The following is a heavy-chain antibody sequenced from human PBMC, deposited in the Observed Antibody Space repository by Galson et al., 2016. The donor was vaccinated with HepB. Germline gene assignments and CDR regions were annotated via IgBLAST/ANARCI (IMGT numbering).Heavy chain of an antibody. V-gene: IGHV4-59*01. J-gene: IGHJ4*02. D-gene: IGHD4/OR15-4a*01. CDR3: ARGGNDYVYFFDS. CDR2: INYNGNI. Sequence: SETLSLTCTVSGGSIHDYSWSWIRQPPGKGLEWIGYINYNGNINYHPSLKSRLTISVDTSRNQFSRKLNSVTAADTAVYYCARGGNDYVYFFDSWGQGTLVTVPS. CDR1: GGSIHDYS.